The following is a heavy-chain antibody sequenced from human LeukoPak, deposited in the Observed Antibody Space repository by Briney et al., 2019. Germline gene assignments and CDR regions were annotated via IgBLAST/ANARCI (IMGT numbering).Heavy chain of an antibody. Sequence: ASVKVSCKASGGTFSSYAISWVRQAPGQGLEWMGGIIPIFGTANYVQKFQGRVTITADKSTSTAYMELSSLRSEDTAVYYCARAKYYDYVWGSYRPHGAFDIWGQGTMVTVSS. D-gene: IGHD3-16*02. CDR2: IIPIFGTA. CDR3: ARAKYYDYVWGSYRPHGAFDI. CDR1: GGTFSSYA. V-gene: IGHV1-69*06. J-gene: IGHJ3*02.